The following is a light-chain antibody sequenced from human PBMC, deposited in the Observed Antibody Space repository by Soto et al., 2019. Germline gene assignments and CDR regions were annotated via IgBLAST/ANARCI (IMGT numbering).Light chain of an antibody. CDR2: DAS. Sequence: EIVLTQSPGTLSLSPGERATLSCRASQSVGRYFAWYQQKPGQAPRLLIYDASTRATGIPDRFSGSGSGTDFTLTISRLEPEDFAVYYCQLYGGSPWTFGQGTKVEIK. J-gene: IGKJ1*01. CDR3: QLYGGSPWT. V-gene: IGKV3-20*01. CDR1: QSVGRY.